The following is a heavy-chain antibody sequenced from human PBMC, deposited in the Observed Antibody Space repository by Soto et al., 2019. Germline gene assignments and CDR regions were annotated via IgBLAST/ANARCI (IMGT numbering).Heavy chain of an antibody. J-gene: IGHJ4*02. CDR3: ARGRAVAGTLFDY. CDR1: GGTFSSYA. V-gene: IGHV1-69*06. Sequence: SVKVSCKASGGTFSSYAISWVRQAPGQGLEWMGGIISIFGTANYAQKFQGRVTITADKSTSTAYMELSSLRSEDTAVYYCARGRAVAGTLFDYWGQGTLVTVSS. CDR2: IISIFGTA. D-gene: IGHD6-19*01.